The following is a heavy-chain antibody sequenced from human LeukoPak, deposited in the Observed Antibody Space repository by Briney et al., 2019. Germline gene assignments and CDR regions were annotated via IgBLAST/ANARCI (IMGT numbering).Heavy chain of an antibody. J-gene: IGHJ4*02. V-gene: IGHV1-69*04. CDR3: ARAYYYDSSGYYYDY. D-gene: IGHD3-22*01. CDR2: IIPILGIA. Sequence: AWVKVSCKASGGTFSSYAISWVRQAPGHGLEWMGGIIPILGIANYAQKCQGRVTITADKSTSTAYMELSSLRSEDTAVYYWARAYYYDSSGYYYDYWGQGTLVTVSS. CDR1: GGTFSSYA.